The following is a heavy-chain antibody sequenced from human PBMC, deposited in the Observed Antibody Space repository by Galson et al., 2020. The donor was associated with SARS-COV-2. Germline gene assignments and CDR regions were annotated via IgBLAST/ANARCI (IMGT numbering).Heavy chain of an antibody. D-gene: IGHD3-3*01. Sequence: SDTLSLTGTVSVGSISRGGYYWSWSRQHPGKGLEWIGYTYYSGSTYYNPSLKSRDTISEDTSKNQFSLKLSSVTAADTAVYYCARVEGHVTSFGVGLVGWFDPWGQGTLVSVSS. CDR3: ARVEGHVTSFGVGLVGWFDP. V-gene: IGHV4-31*03. CDR2: TYYSGST. J-gene: IGHJ5*02. CDR1: VGSISRGGYY.